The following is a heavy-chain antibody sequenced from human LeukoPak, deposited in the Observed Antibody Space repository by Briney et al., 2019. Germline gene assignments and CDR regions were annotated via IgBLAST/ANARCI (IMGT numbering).Heavy chain of an antibody. Sequence: GGFLRLSCAASGFTFSIYAMSWVRQAPGKGLQWVSSITSRGESTWYVDSVKGRFAITRDNSENTLYLQMHSLRAEDTAVYYCARDRPNYYGSDGHYYRRDGDYWGRGTLVSVSS. CDR3: ARDRPNYYGSDGHYYRRDGDY. D-gene: IGHD3-22*01. CDR1: GFTFSIYA. V-gene: IGHV3-23*01. CDR2: ITSRGEST. J-gene: IGHJ4*02.